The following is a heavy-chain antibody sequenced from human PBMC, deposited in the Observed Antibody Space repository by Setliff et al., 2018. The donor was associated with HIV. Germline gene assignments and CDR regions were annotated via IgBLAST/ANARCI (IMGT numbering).Heavy chain of an antibody. D-gene: IGHD2-2*01. CDR1: GGSISDYS. CDR3: ARTSKDIVEVSDANHYHHMDV. CDR2: IYTSGST. J-gene: IGHJ6*03. Sequence: PSETLSLTCTVSGGSISDYSWSWIRQPAVQGLEWIGGIYTSGSTNYNPSRRSGVTMSVDTSKNQFSLKLSSVTAADTAIYYCARTSKDIVEVSDANHYHHMDVWGRGTTVTVSS. V-gene: IGHV4-4*07.